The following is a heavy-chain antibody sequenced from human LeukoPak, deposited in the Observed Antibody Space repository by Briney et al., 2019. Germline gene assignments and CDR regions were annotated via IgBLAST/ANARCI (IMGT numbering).Heavy chain of an antibody. V-gene: IGHV4-39*01. Sequence: SETLSFTCTVSSGSISSSSYYWGWIRQPPGKGLGWIGNIYYSWSTYCNPSLKSRLTISVDTSKNQFSLKLSPVTAADTAMYYCARHHQRGSGYAYYMDVWGKGTAVTVSS. CDR2: IYYSWST. J-gene: IGHJ6*03. CDR1: SGSISSSSYY. D-gene: IGHD5-12*01. CDR3: ARHHQRGSGYAYYMDV.